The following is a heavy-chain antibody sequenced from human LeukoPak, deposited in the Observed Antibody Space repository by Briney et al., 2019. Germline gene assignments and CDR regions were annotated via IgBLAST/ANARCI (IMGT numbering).Heavy chain of an antibody. V-gene: IGHV4-59*08. D-gene: IGHD3-22*01. J-gene: IGHJ4*02. Sequence: SETLSLTCTVSGGSISSYYWSWIRQPPGKGLEWIGYIYYSGSTNYNPSLKSRVTISVDTSKNQFSLKLSSVTAADTAVYYCAGLSLSGYYYVWGQGTLVTVSS. CDR1: GGSISSYY. CDR2: IYYSGST. CDR3: AGLSLSGYYYV.